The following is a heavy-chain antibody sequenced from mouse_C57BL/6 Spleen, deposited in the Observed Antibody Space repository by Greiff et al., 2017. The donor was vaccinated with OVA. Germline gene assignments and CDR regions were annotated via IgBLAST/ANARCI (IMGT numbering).Heavy chain of an antibody. CDR3: ARGELYFDY. V-gene: IGHV1-26*01. CDR2: INPNNGGT. CDR1: GYTFTDYY. J-gene: IGHJ2*01. Sequence: EVQLKQSGPELVKPGASVKISCKASGYTFTDYYMNWVKQSHGKSLEWIGDINPNNGGTSYNQKFKGKATLTVDKSSSTAYMELRSLTSEDSAVYYCARGELYFDYWGQGTTLTVSS.